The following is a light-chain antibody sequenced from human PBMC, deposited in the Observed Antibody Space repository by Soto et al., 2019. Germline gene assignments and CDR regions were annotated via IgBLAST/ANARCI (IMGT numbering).Light chain of an antibody. CDR3: QQYGSSPGT. Sequence: ELGLAKSPGTLSLSPGERATLSCRASQSVRRTYLAWYQQKPGQDPRLLIYGASSRAPGIPDGFSGSGSGTDFTLTITRLEPEDFAVFYCQQYGSSPGTFGQGTKLEIK. CDR1: QSVRRTY. V-gene: IGKV3-20*01. J-gene: IGKJ2*01. CDR2: GAS.